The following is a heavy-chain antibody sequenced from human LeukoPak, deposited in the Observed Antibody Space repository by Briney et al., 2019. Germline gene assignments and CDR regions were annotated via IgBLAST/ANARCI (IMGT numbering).Heavy chain of an antibody. Sequence: SETLSLTCAVYGGSFSGYYWSWIRQPPGKGLGWIGEINHSGSTNYNPSLKSRVTISVDTSKNQFSLKLSSVTAADTAVYYCARGSVDIVDYFDYWGQGTLVTVSS. D-gene: IGHD5-12*01. CDR1: GGSFSGYY. J-gene: IGHJ4*02. CDR2: INHSGST. V-gene: IGHV4-34*01. CDR3: ARGSVDIVDYFDY.